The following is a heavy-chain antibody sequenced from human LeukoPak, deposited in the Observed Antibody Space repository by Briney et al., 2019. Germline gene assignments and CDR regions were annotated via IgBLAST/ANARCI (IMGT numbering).Heavy chain of an antibody. CDR3: AKDRSIASSSWYGPNLFDY. D-gene: IGHD6-13*01. CDR1: GFPFSNYW. Sequence: GGSLRLSCAVSGFPFSNYWIHWVRQAPGKGLEWVSAISGSGGSTYYADSVKGRFTISRDNSKNTLYLQMNSLRAEDTAVYYCAKDRSIASSSWYGPNLFDYWGQGTLVTVSS. J-gene: IGHJ4*02. CDR2: ISGSGGST. V-gene: IGHV3-23*01.